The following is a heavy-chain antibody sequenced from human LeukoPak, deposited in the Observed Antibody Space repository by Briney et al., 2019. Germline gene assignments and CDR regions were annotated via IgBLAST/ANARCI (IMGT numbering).Heavy chain of an antibody. Sequence: GGSLRLSCAASGFTFSSYSMNWVRQAPGKGLEWVSSISSSSSYIYYADSVKGRFTISRDNAKNSLYLQMNSLRAEDTAVYYCARGNRFLEWLFVNYMDVWGKGTTVTVSS. D-gene: IGHD3-3*01. CDR2: ISSSSSYI. CDR3: ARGNRFLEWLFVNYMDV. V-gene: IGHV3-21*01. CDR1: GFTFSSYS. J-gene: IGHJ6*03.